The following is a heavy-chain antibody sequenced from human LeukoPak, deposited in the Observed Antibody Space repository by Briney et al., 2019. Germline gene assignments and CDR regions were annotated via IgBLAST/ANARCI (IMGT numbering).Heavy chain of an antibody. Sequence: PGGSLRLSCAASGFTFSSYEMNWVHQAPGKGLEWVANIKQDGSEKYYVDSVKGRFTISRDNAKNSLYLQMNSLRAEDTAVYYCARDYRGYYYYYYMDVWGKGTTVTISS. CDR1: GFTFSSYE. D-gene: IGHD4-11*01. V-gene: IGHV3-7*01. CDR3: ARDYRGYYYYYYMDV. J-gene: IGHJ6*03. CDR2: IKQDGSEK.